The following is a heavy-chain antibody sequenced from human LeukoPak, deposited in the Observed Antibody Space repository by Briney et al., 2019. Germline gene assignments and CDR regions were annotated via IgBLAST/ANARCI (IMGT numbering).Heavy chain of an antibody. CDR1: GYSFTSYW. J-gene: IGHJ4*02. CDR2: IYPGDSDT. V-gene: IGHV5-51*01. CDR3: AVRTTVTNYGVSTFDS. Sequence: GESLKISCKGSGYSFTSYWIGWVRQMPGKGLEWMGIIYPGDSDTRYSPSFQGQVTISADKSISTAYLQWSSPEASDTAMYYCAVRTTVTNYGVSTFDSWGQGTPVTVSS. D-gene: IGHD4-17*01.